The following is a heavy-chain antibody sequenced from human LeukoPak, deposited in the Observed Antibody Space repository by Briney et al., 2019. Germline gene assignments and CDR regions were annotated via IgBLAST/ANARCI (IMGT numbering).Heavy chain of an antibody. CDR1: GFTVSSNY. J-gene: IGHJ4*02. Sequence: HSGGSLRLSCAASGFTVSSNYMNWVRQAPGKGLEWVSVIYSGGSTYYADSVKGRFTISRDNSKNTLYLQMNSLRAEDTAVYYCAREGSSSWYGGNYFDYWGQGTLVTVSS. CDR3: AREGSSSWYGGNYFDY. D-gene: IGHD6-13*01. CDR2: IYSGGST. V-gene: IGHV3-53*01.